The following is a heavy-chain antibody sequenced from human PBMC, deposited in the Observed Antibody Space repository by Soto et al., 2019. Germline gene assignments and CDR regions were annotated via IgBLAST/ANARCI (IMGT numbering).Heavy chain of an antibody. CDR2: INHSGST. CDR3: ARGECSGGSCYSHYYYMDV. J-gene: IGHJ6*03. V-gene: IGHV4-34*01. CDR1: GVSFSGYY. Sequence: PSETLSLTCAVYGVSFSGYYWSWIRQPPGKGLEWIGEINHSGSTNYNPSLKSRVTISVDTSKNQFSLKLSSVTAADTAVYYCARGECSGGSCYSHYYYMDVWGKGTKVTVSS. D-gene: IGHD2-15*01.